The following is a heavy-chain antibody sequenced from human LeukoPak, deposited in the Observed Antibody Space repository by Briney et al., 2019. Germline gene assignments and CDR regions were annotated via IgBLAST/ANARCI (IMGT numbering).Heavy chain of an antibody. CDR3: ARDQYYDISTGYDAFDI. Sequence: GRSLRLSCAASGFTFSSYAMHWVRQAPGKGLEWVAVISYDGSNKYYADSVKGRFTISRDNSKNTLYLQMNSLRAEDTALYYCARDQYYDISTGYDAFDIWGQGTMVTVSS. V-gene: IGHV3-30-3*01. CDR2: ISYDGSNK. J-gene: IGHJ3*02. D-gene: IGHD3-9*01. CDR1: GFTFSSYA.